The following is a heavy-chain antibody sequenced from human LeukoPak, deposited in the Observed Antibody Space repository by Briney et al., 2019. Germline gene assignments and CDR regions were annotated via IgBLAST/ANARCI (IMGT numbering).Heavy chain of an antibody. CDR3: ARRGDFWSGTYFDY. Sequence: PSETLSLTCAVYGGSFSGYYWSWIRQPPGKGLEWIGEINHSGSTNYNPSLKSRVTISVDTSKNQFSLKLRSVTAADTAVYYCARRGDFWSGTYFDYWGQGTLVTVSS. J-gene: IGHJ4*02. CDR1: GGSFSGYY. D-gene: IGHD3-3*01. V-gene: IGHV4-34*01. CDR2: INHSGST.